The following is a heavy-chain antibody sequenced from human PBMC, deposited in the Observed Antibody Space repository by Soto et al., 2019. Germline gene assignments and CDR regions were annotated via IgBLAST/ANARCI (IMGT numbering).Heavy chain of an antibody. CDR2: INPSGGST. J-gene: IGHJ5*02. D-gene: IGHD6-13*01. CDR1: GYTFTSYY. CDR3: ARSRHIAAADHNWFDP. V-gene: IGHV1-46*01. Sequence: GASVKVSCKASGYTFTSYYMHWVRQAPGQGLEWMGIINPSGGSTSYAQKFQGRVTMTRDMSTSTAYMELRSLRSDDTAVYYCARSRHIAAADHNWFDPWGQGTLVTVSS.